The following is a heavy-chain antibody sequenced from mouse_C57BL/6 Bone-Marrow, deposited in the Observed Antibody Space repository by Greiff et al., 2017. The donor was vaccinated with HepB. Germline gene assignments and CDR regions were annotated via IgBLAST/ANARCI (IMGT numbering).Heavy chain of an antibody. V-gene: IGHV1-87*01. J-gene: IGHJ1*03. D-gene: IGHD1-1*01. CDR1: YTFSRRVH. CDR3: SEDSAVYYCAICGSSWNWYFDV. CDR2: GQGLEWIG. Sequence: VQLVESGPELARPWASVKISCQAFYTFSRRVHFAIRDTNYWMQWVKQRPGQGLEWIGAIYPGNGDTSYNQKFKGKATLTSDKSSSTAYMPLSSLTSEDSAVYYCAICGSSWNWYFDVWGTGTTVTVSS.